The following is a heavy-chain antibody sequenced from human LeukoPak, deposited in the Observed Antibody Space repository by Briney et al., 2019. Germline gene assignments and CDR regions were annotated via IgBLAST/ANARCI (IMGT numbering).Heavy chain of an antibody. D-gene: IGHD6-6*01. J-gene: IGHJ3*02. CDR2: ISGSGGST. V-gene: IGHV3-23*01. Sequence: PGGSLRLSCAASGFTFSSYAMSWVRRAPGKGLEWVSAISGSGGSTYYADSVKGRFTISRDNSKNTLYLQMNSLRAEDTAVYYCAKKGGLGTFIAARPPGAFDIWGQGTMVTVSS. CDR3: AKKGGLGTFIAARPPGAFDI. CDR1: GFTFSSYA.